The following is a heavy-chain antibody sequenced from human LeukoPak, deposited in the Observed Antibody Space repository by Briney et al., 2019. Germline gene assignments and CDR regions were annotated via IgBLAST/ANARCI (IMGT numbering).Heavy chain of an antibody. J-gene: IGHJ4*02. CDR3: ARALCSGAYCYLFDY. CDR2: MHPNSGGT. CDR1: GYSFTGYY. D-gene: IGHD2-15*01. Sequence: ASVKVSCKASGYSFTGYYMHWVRQAPGQGLEWTGWMHPNSGGTNYAQKFQGRVTMTRDTSISTAYMELSSLRSDDTAVYYCARALCSGAYCYLFDYWGQGTLVTVSS. V-gene: IGHV1-2*02.